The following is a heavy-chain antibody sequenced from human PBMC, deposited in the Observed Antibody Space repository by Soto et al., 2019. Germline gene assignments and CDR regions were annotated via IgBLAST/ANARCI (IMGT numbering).Heavy chain of an antibody. CDR2: IIPIFGTA. CDR3: ARGITGTVTYYYGLDV. Sequence: QVQLVQSGAEVKKPGSSMKVSGKASGGTFSSYAISWVRQAPGQGLEWMGGIIPIFGTADYAQKFHGRVTITADESTSTAYMELSSLRSEDTAVYYCARGITGTVTYYYGLDVWGQGTTVTVSS. CDR1: GGTFSSYA. J-gene: IGHJ6*02. V-gene: IGHV1-69*12. D-gene: IGHD1-20*01.